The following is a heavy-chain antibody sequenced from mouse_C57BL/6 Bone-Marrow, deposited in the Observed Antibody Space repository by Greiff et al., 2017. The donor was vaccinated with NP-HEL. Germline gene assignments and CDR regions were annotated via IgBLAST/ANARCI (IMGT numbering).Heavy chain of an antibody. J-gene: IGHJ1*03. CDR2: IYYSGTI. CDR1: GISITTGNYR. D-gene: IGHD2-4*01. V-gene: IGHV3-5*01. CDR3: ARDCYDYDDWYFDV. Sequence: EVHLVESGPGLVKPSQTVFLTCTVTGISITTGNYRWSWIRQFPGNKLEWIGYIYYSGTITYNPSLTSRTTITRDTPKNQFFLEMNSLTAEDTATYYCARDCYDYDDWYFDVWGTGTTVTVSS.